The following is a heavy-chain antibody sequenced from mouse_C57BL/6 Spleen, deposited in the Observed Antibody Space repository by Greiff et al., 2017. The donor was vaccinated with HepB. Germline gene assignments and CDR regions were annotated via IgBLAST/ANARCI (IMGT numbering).Heavy chain of an antibody. D-gene: IGHD2-4*01. Sequence: VKLVESGPGLVAPSQSLSITCTVSGFSLTSYGVDWVRQSPGKGLEWLGVIWGVGSTNYNSALKSRLSISKDNSKSQVFLKMNSLQTDDTAMYYCASFDYDASWFAYWGQGTLVTVSA. CDR1: GFSLTSYG. CDR3: ASFDYDASWFAY. J-gene: IGHJ3*01. V-gene: IGHV2-6*01. CDR2: IWGVGST.